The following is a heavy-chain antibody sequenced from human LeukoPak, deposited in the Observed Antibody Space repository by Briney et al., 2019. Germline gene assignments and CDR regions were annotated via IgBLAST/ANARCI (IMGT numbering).Heavy chain of an antibody. J-gene: IGHJ5*02. CDR2: TYYSGST. V-gene: IGHV4-39*01. Sequence: SETLSLTCTVSGGSISSSSYYWGWIRQPPGKGLEWIGSTYYSGSTYYNPSLKSRVTISVDTSKNQFSLKLSSVTAADTAVYYCARHGIWFGELRGWFDPWGQGTLVTVSS. CDR3: ARHGIWFGELRGWFDP. D-gene: IGHD3-10*01. CDR1: GGSISSSSYY.